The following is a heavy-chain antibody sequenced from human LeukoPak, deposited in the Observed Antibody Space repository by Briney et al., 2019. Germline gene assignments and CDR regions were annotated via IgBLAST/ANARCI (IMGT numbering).Heavy chain of an antibody. Sequence: GGSLRLSCAASGFTFSSYGMHWVRQAPGKGLEWVAVISYDGSNKYYADSVKGRFTISRDNSKNTLYLQMNSLRAEDTAVYYCAKDVEMATTLGFDYWGQGTMVTVSS. D-gene: IGHD5-24*01. J-gene: IGHJ4*02. CDR3: AKDVEMATTLGFDY. V-gene: IGHV3-30*18. CDR1: GFTFSSYG. CDR2: ISYDGSNK.